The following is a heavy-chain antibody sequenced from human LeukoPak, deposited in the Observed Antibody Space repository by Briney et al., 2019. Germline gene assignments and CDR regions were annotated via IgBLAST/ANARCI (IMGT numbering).Heavy chain of an antibody. Sequence: PGGSLRLSWAASGFTFSSYGMHWVRQAPGKGLEWVPFIRYDGSNKYYADSVTGRFTISRDNSKNTLYLQINSLRAEATAVYYCAKDIVVVPAGLSDYWGPGTLVTVSP. V-gene: IGHV3-30*02. CDR3: AKDIVVVPAGLSDY. CDR1: GFTFSSYG. J-gene: IGHJ4*02. CDR2: IRYDGSNK. D-gene: IGHD2-2*01.